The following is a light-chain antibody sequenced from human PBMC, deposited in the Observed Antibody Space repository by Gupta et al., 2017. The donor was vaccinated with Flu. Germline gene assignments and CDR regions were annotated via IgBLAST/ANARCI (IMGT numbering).Light chain of an antibody. J-gene: IGKJ2*02. Sequence: ISCRSSQSLVYSDGNTYLNWFQQRPGQSPRRLIYEVSNRDSGVPDRFSGSGSGTYVTLKISRVEAEEVGVYDLKKGTHPWTFGQGTKLEIK. CDR2: EVS. V-gene: IGKV2-30*01. CDR3: KKGTHPWT. CDR1: QSLVYSDGNTY.